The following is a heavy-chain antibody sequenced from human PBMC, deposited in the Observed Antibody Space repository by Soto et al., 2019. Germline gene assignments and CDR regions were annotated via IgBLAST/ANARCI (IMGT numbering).Heavy chain of an antibody. D-gene: IGHD4-17*01. CDR2: IYYNGNT. V-gene: IGHV4-30-4*08. CDR3: ARATTVTSSFFYYGLDV. Sequence: QVQLQESGPGLVKPSQTLSLTCTVSGGSISNDDFYWSWIRQPPGKGLEWIGHIYYNGNTYYNPSLKRRPTMSLDTSQNQFSLHLSSVIAADSASYFCARATTVTSSFFYYGLDVWGQGTTVTVSS. CDR1: GGSISNDDFY. J-gene: IGHJ6*02.